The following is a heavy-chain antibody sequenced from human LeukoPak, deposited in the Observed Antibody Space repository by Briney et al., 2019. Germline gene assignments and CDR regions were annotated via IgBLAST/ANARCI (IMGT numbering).Heavy chain of an antibody. CDR3: AKLAIWGGPFYYDSSGLGASDF. D-gene: IGHD3-22*01. CDR1: GFTFSDYG. J-gene: IGHJ3*01. V-gene: IGHV3-33*06. Sequence: GRSLRLSCAVSGFTFSDYGMHWVRQAPGKGLEWVAVIWDDGSNKYYADSVKGRFTISRDNSKNTLYMQMNSLRAEDTAVYYCAKLAIWGGPFYYDSSGLGASDFWGQGTTVTVSS. CDR2: IWDDGSNK.